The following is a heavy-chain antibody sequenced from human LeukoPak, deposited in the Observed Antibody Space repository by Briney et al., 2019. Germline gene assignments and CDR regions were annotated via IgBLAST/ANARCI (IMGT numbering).Heavy chain of an antibody. CDR3: ARGSTYDYIWGSYRYPFDY. Sequence: ASVKVSCKASGYTFTSYGISWVRQAPGQGLECTGWISAYNGNTNYAQKLQGRVTMTTDTSTSTAYMELRGLRSDDTAVYYCARGSTYDYIWGSYRYPFDYWGQGTLVTVSS. CDR1: GYTFTSYG. D-gene: IGHD3-16*02. V-gene: IGHV1-18*01. CDR2: ISAYNGNT. J-gene: IGHJ4*02.